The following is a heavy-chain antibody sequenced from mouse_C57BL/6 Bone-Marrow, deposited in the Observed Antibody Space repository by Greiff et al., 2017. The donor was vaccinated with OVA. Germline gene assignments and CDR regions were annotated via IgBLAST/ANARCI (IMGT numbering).Heavy chain of an antibody. CDR3: ARFYGSRTWYFDV. Sequence: VQLQQSVPELVKPGASVKISCKASGYSFTGYYMNWVKQSPEKSLEWIGEINPSTGGTTYNQKFKAKATLTVDKSSSTAYMQLKSLTSEDSAVYYCARFYGSRTWYFDVWGTGTTVTVSS. CDR1: GYSFTGYY. J-gene: IGHJ1*03. V-gene: IGHV1-42*01. CDR2: INPSTGGT. D-gene: IGHD1-1*01.